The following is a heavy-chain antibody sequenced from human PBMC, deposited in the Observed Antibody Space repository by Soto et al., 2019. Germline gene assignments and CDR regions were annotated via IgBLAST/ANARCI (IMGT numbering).Heavy chain of an antibody. CDR1: GGSISSYY. J-gene: IGHJ6*02. CDR3: DRLAPLYDFWSGAFNYYYYGMDV. V-gene: IGHV4-59*01. CDR2: IYYSVST. D-gene: IGHD3-3*01. Sequence: SETLSLTCTVSGGSISSYYWSWIRQPPGKGLEWIGYIYYSVSTNYNPSLKSRVTISVDTSKNQFSLKLSSVTAADTAVYYCDRLAPLYDFWSGAFNYYYYGMDVWGQGTTVTVSS.